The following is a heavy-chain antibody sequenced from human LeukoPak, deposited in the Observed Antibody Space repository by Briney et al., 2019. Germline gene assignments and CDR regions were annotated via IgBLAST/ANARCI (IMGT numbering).Heavy chain of an antibody. D-gene: IGHD2-8*01. CDR1: GFTFSSYA. CDR3: AKDHCSNGVCYFRV. CDR2: ISGSVGNT. J-gene: IGHJ6*04. V-gene: IGHV3-23*01. Sequence: GGSLRLSCAASGFTFSSYAISWVRQAPGKGLEWVSTISGSVGNTYYADSVKGRFTISRDNSKNTLYLQMSSLRAEDTAVYFCAKDHCSNGVCYFRVWGKGTAVTVSS.